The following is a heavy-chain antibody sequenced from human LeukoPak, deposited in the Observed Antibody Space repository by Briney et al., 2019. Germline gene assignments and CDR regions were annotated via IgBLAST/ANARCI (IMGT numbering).Heavy chain of an antibody. V-gene: IGHV1-69*05. J-gene: IGHJ6*03. CDR2: IIPIFGTA. Sequence: SVKVSCKASGGTFSSYAISWVRQAPGQGLEWMGGIIPIFGTANYAQKFQGRITITTDESTSTAYMELSSLRSEDTAVYYCASPVRLGYYYYMDVWGKGTTVTVSS. D-gene: IGHD3-16*01. CDR1: GGTFSSYA. CDR3: ASPVRLGYYYYMDV.